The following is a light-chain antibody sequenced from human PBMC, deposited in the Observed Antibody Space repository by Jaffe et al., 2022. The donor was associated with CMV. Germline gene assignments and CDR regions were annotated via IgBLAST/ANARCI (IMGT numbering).Light chain of an antibody. Sequence: EIVLTQSPGTLSLSPGERVTLSCRASQSIRNNYLAWYQQRPGQAPRLLIYGASSRAAGIPDRFSGSGSGTDFTLTISRLEPEDFAVYYCKQYDGSSLTFGGGTKVEIK. CDR2: GAS. CDR1: QSIRNNY. CDR3: KQYDGSSLT. J-gene: IGKJ4*01. V-gene: IGKV3-20*01.